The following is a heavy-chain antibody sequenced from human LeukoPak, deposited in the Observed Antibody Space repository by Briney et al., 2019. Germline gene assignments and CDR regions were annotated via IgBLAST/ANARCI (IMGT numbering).Heavy chain of an antibody. CDR3: AREGCGAACYGSGRIDY. CDR2: IYTSGST. CDR1: GGSISSGSYY. Sequence: PSETLSLTCTVSGGSISSGSYYWSWIRPPAGKGLEWIGRIYTSGSTNYNPSLKSRVTISVDTSKNQFSLKLSSVTAADTAVYYCAREGCGAACYGSGRIDYWGQGTLVTVSS. D-gene: IGHD3-10*01. V-gene: IGHV4-61*02. J-gene: IGHJ4*02.